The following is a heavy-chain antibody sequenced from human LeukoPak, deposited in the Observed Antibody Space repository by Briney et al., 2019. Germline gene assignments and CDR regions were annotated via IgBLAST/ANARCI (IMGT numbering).Heavy chain of an antibody. CDR3: ARDRVGATDYFDY. CDR1: GFTFSSYA. V-gene: IGHV3-30-3*01. CDR2: ISYDGSNK. J-gene: IGHJ4*02. Sequence: GGSLRLSCAASGFTFSSYAMHWGGQAPGQGLEWVAVISYDGSNKYYADSVKGRFTISRDNSKNTLYLQMNSLRAEDTAVYYCARDRVGATDYFDYWGQGTLVTVSS. D-gene: IGHD1-26*01.